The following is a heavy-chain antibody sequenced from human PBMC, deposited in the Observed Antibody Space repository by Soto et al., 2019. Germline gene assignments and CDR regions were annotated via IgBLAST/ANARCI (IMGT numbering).Heavy chain of an antibody. CDR1: GFTFXSYW. J-gene: IGHJ6*02. CDR2: IKQDGSEK. V-gene: IGHV3-7*04. D-gene: IGHD3-22*01. Sequence: GGSLRLSCASSGFTFXSYWMSLVRQAPGKGLEWVANIKQDGSEKYYVDSVKGRFTISRDNAKNSLYLQMNSLRAEDTAVYYCARFYYDSSGYLPSPYYYYYGMDVWGQGTTVTVSS. CDR3: ARFYYDSSGYLPSPYYYYYGMDV.